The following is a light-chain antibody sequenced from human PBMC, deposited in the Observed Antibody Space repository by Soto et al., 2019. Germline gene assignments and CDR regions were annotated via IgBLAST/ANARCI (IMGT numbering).Light chain of an antibody. Sequence: EIVLTQSPGTLSLSPGERATLSCRASQSVSGSYLAWYQQKPGQAPRLLIYRPSSRATGIPDRFSGSGSGTDFTLTISRLEPEDFAVYYWQQYGSSPHTFGQGTKLEIK. CDR1: QSVSGSY. V-gene: IGKV3-20*01. CDR2: RPS. J-gene: IGKJ2*01. CDR3: QQYGSSPHT.